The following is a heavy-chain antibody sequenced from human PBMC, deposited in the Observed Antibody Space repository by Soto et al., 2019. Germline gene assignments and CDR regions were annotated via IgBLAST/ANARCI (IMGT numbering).Heavy chain of an antibody. CDR3: ARLVVVASTPLDDAFDI. V-gene: IGHV4-34*01. D-gene: IGHD2-15*01. CDR2: INHSGST. Sequence: QVQLQQWGAGLLKPSETLSLTCAVYGGSFSGNYWSWIRQPPGKGLERIGEINHSGSTNYNPSLKSRVTIPVDTSKNQFSLKLSSVTAADTAVYYCARLVVVASTPLDDAFDIWGQGTMVTDSS. J-gene: IGHJ3*02. CDR1: GGSFSGNY.